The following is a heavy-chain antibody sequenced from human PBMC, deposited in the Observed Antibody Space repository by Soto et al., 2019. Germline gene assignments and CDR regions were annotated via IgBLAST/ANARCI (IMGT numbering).Heavy chain of an antibody. J-gene: IGHJ6*02. CDR3: ARSLLRGIDYYYYYGMDV. D-gene: IGHD3-3*01. V-gene: IGHV1-46*01. CDR2: INPSGGST. CDR1: GYTFTSYY. Sequence: ASVKVSCKASGYTFTSYYMHWVRQAPGQGLEWMGIINPSGGSTSYAQKFQGRVTMTRDTSTSTVYMELSSLRSEDTAVYYCARSLLRGIDYYYYYGMDVWGQGTTVTVPS.